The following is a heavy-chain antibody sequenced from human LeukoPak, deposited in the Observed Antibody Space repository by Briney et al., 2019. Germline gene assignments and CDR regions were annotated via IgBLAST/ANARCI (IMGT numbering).Heavy chain of an antibody. CDR1: GFTFSSYE. Sequence: GGSLRLSCAASGFTFSSYEMNWVRQAPGKGLEWVSYISSSDGTIYYADSVKGRFTISRDNAKNSLYLQMNSLRAGDTAVYYCARTIEMATISYFDYWGQGTLVTVSS. CDR2: ISSSDGTI. V-gene: IGHV3-48*03. J-gene: IGHJ4*02. CDR3: ARTIEMATISYFDY. D-gene: IGHD5-24*01.